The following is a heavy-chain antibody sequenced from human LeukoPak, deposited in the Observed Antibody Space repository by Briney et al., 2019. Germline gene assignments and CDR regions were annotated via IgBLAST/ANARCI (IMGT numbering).Heavy chain of an antibody. CDR2: IRDKVSGGTT. V-gene: IGHV3-49*04. J-gene: IGHJ4*02. CDR1: GLSFGGDA. Sequence: GGSLRLSCRGSGLSFGGDAVSWVRQAPGKGLGWVGFIRDKVSGGTTEYVASVRGRFTISRDDSRSIAYLQMTRLKTEDTAVYYCTINYYNGSLYEDYWGQGTLVTVSS. D-gene: IGHD3-22*01. CDR3: TINYYNGSLYEDY.